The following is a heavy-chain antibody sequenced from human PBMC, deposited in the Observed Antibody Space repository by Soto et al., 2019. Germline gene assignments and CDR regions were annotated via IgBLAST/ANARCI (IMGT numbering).Heavy chain of an antibody. Sequence: GGSLRLSCAASGFTFSSYAMSWVRQAPGKGLEWVSAISGSGGSTYYADSVKGRFTISRDNSKNTLYLQMNSLRAEDTAVYYCARASLWFGESSHFDYWGQGTLVTVSS. CDR1: GFTFSSYA. J-gene: IGHJ4*02. CDR3: ARASLWFGESSHFDY. V-gene: IGHV3-23*01. CDR2: ISGSGGST. D-gene: IGHD3-10*01.